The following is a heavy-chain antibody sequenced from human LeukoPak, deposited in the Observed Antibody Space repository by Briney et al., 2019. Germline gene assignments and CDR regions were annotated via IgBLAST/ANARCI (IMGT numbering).Heavy chain of an antibody. J-gene: IGHJ6*03. CDR3: ARDSGDGDYTPDMDV. Sequence: GGSLRLSCAASGFTFSDYYMSWIRQAPGKGLEWVSVIYSDGNTYYADSVKGRFTISRDNSKNTLYLQMNSLRAEDTAVYYCARDSGDGDYTPDMDVWGKGTTVTVS. CDR1: GFTFSDYY. CDR2: IYSDGNT. V-gene: IGHV3-53*01. D-gene: IGHD2-21*02.